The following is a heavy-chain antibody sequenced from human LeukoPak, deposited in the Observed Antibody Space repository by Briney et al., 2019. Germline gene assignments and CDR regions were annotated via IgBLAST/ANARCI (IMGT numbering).Heavy chain of an antibody. CDR3: ARDLVQLWSKDY. J-gene: IGHJ4*02. Sequence: GGSLRLSCAASGFTFNTYDMSWVRQAPGKGLEWVSSINGGGGSTFYADSVKGRFTISRDNSKNTLYLQMNSLRAEDTAVYYCARDLVQLWSKDYWGQGTLVTVSS. CDR1: GFTFNTYD. V-gene: IGHV3-23*01. D-gene: IGHD5-18*01. CDR2: INGGGGST.